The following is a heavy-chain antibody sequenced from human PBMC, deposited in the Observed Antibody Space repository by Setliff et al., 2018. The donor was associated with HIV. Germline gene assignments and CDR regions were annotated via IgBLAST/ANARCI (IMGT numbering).Heavy chain of an antibody. J-gene: IGHJ3*02. CDR1: GFSFSTYS. CDR2: ISSTSTYI. D-gene: IGHD6-19*01. V-gene: IGHV3-21*01. Sequence: LRLSCAASGFSFSTYSMKWVRLAPGKGLEWVASISSTSTYIYYAESIKGRFTISRDNAKNSIFLQMNSLRAEDTAVYYCARMTVSGRAFDIWGQGTMVTVSS. CDR3: ARMTVSGRAFDI.